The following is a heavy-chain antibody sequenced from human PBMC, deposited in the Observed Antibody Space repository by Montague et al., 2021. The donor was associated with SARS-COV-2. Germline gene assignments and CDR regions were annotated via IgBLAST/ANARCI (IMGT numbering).Heavy chain of an antibody. Sequence: SETLSLTCAVSSGSFRGYYWRWIRQPRGKGLEWIGEINHSGSTTXKPSLESGVSISVDTSNKQFSLNVTSVTAADTAVYYCARLGAITLVRGITKADFSNYGMDVWGQGTTVTVSS. D-gene: IGHD3-10*01. CDR3: ARLGAITLVRGITKADFSNYGMDV. CDR1: SGSFRGYY. J-gene: IGHJ6*02. V-gene: IGHV4-34*01. CDR2: INHSGST.